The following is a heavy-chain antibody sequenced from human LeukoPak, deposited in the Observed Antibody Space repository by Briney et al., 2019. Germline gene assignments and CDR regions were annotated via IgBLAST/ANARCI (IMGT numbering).Heavy chain of an antibody. CDR3: AREGELNYFDY. Sequence: GGSLRLSCTASGFTFSGAWMTWVRQAPGKGLEWVANIREDGTEKNYVDSVKGRFTISRDNAKNSLFLQMNSLRAEDTAVYYCAREGELNYFDYWGQGTLVTVSS. V-gene: IGHV3-7*01. J-gene: IGHJ4*02. CDR1: GFTFSGAW. D-gene: IGHD1-26*01. CDR2: IREDGTEK.